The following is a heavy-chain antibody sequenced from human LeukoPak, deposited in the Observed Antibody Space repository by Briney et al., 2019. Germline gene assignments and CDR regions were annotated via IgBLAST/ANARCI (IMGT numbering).Heavy chain of an antibody. CDR3: AKEGAYPIITYDS. CDR1: GFTFSRYC. J-gene: IGHJ5*01. V-gene: IGHV3-7*01. CDR2: IKRDGNET. Sequence: GGSLRLPCAASGFTFSRYCMNWVRQAPGKGLEWVANIKRDGNETNYVDSVKGRFSISRDNAKNTLYLQMGSLRAEDTGVYYCAKEGAYPIITYDSWGQGALVTVSS. D-gene: IGHD3-10*01.